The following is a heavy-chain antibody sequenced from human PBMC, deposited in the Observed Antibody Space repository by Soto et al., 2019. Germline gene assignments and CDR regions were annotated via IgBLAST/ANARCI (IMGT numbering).Heavy chain of an antibody. CDR2: ISGSGGGT. J-gene: IGHJ4*02. V-gene: IGHV3-23*01. CDR1: GFTFSSYA. D-gene: IGHD6-19*01. Sequence: EVQLLESGGGLVQPGGSLRLSCAASGFTFSSYAMGWVRQAPGKGLEWVSAISGSGGGTYYADSVKGRFTISRDNSKNTLYLQMNSLRAEDTAVYYCASPRYSSGWIGYWGQGTLVTVSS. CDR3: ASPRYSSGWIGY.